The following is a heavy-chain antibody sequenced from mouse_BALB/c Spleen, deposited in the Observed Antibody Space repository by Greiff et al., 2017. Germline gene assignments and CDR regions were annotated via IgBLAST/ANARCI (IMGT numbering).Heavy chain of an antibody. D-gene: IGHD1-1*01. V-gene: IGHV5-4*02. Sequence: EVQGVESGGGLVKPGGSLKLSCAASGFTFSDYYMYWVRQTPEKRLEWVATISDGGSYTYYPDSVKGRFTISRDNAKNNLYLQMSSLKSEDTAMYYCAREGYGSSLDYWGQGTTLTVSS. CDR3: AREGYGSSLDY. J-gene: IGHJ2*01. CDR1: GFTFSDYY. CDR2: ISDGGSYT.